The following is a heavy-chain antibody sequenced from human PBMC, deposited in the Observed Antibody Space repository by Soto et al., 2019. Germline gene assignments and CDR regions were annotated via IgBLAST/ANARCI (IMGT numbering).Heavy chain of an antibody. CDR3: AAGDSSGYTPDAFDI. CDR2: IVVGSGNT. J-gene: IGHJ3*02. D-gene: IGHD3-22*01. Sequence: SVKVSCKASGFTFTSSAVQWVRQARGQRLEWIGWIVVGSGNTNYAQKFQERVTITRDMSTSTAYTELSSLRSEDTAVYYCAAGDSSGYTPDAFDIWGQGTMATVSS. CDR1: GFTFTSSA. V-gene: IGHV1-58*01.